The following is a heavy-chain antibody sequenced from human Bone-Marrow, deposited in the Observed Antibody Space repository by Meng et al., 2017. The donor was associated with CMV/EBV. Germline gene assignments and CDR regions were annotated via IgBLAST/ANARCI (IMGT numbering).Heavy chain of an antibody. CDR1: GFTFSSYA. CDR3: ARALPSTIVVVPAAIESGRDYYYYGMDV. CDR2: ISYDGSNK. J-gene: IGHJ6*02. Sequence: GESLKISCAASGFTFSSYAMHWVRQAPGKGLEWVAVISYDGSNKYYADSVKGRFTISRDNSKNTLYLQMNSLRAEDTAVYYCARALPSTIVVVPAAIESGRDYYYYGMDVWGQGTTATVSS. D-gene: IGHD2-2*01. V-gene: IGHV3-30*01.